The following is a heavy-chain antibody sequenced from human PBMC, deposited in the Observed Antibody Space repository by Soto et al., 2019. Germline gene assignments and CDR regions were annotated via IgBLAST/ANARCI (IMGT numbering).Heavy chain of an antibody. CDR3: AKRVYYESRVYYYFGS. J-gene: IGHJ2*01. CDR2: INHSGST. Sequence: SETLSLTCAAYGGSFSGYYWSWIRQPPGKGLEWIGEINHSGSTNYNPSLKSRVTISVDTSKNQFSLKLSSVTAADTAVYYCAKRVYYESRVYYYFGSGGR. V-gene: IGHV4-34*01. D-gene: IGHD3-22*01. CDR1: GGSFSGYY.